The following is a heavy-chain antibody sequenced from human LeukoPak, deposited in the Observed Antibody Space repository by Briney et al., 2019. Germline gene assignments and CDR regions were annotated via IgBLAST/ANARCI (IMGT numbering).Heavy chain of an antibody. D-gene: IGHD3-10*01. CDR3: ATGYGSVPPLGYGMDV. Sequence: SETLSLTCTVSGGSISSGDYYWSWIRQPPGKGLEWIGYIYYSGSTYYSPSLKSRVTISVDTSKNQFSLKLSSVTAADTAVYYCATGYGSVPPLGYGMDVWGKGTTVTVSS. CDR1: GGSISSGDYY. CDR2: IYYSGST. V-gene: IGHV4-30-4*01. J-gene: IGHJ6*04.